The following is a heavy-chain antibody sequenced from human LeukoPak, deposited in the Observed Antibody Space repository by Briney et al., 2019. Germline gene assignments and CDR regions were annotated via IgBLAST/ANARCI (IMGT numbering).Heavy chain of an antibody. CDR1: GGSITSGTFY. CDR2: FYHRGGT. D-gene: IGHD3-9*01. V-gene: IGHV4-39*01. J-gene: IGHJ4*02. Sequence: PSETLSLTCTVSGGSITSGTFYWGWLRQPPGKGLQRLGSFYHRGGTYYNPSLESRVTVSFDTFKNQFSLALTSVTATDTAVYYCARVMTGSIFDTWGQGTLVTVSS. CDR3: ARVMTGSIFDT.